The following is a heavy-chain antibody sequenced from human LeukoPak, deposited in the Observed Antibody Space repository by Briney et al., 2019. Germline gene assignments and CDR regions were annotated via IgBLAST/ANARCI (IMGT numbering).Heavy chain of an antibody. J-gene: IGHJ5*02. V-gene: IGHV4-30-4*07. CDR3: ARGGDSSGYEGRFDP. CDR2: NYYTGST. CDR1: GGSISRSGYS. Sequence: PSQSLSLTCAVSGGSISRSGYSWSWIRQPPGKGLDWIAYNYYTGSTYYNPSLKSRVTISSDTSKNQFSLKLTSVTAADTAVYYCARGGDSSGYEGRFDPWGKGNLVTVSS. D-gene: IGHD3-22*01.